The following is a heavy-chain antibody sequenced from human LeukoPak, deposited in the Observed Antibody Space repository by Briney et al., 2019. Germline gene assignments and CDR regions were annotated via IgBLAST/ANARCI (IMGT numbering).Heavy chain of an antibody. CDR1: GFTFSRYA. V-gene: IGHV3-30-3*01. CDR2: ISFNGNDK. CDR3: ARDRDLGAAAYCFDY. D-gene: IGHD6-13*01. Sequence: GRSLRLPCAVSGFTFSRYAMHWVRQAPGKGLEWVAVISFNGNDKYNADSVKGRFTISRDNSKNTLYLQMNSLRAEDTAMYYCARDRDLGAAAYCFDYWGRGTLVTVSS. J-gene: IGHJ4*02.